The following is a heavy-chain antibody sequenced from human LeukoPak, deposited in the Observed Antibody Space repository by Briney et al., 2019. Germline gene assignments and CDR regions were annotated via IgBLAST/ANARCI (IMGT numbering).Heavy chain of an antibody. CDR3: ARSLTRKGMDV. CDR2: INPSGGST. V-gene: IGHV1-46*01. J-gene: IGHJ6*02. Sequence: ASVKVSCKASGYTFTSYYMHWVQQAPGQGLEWMGIINPSGGSTSYAQKFQGRVTMTRDTSTSTVYMELSSLRSEDTAVYYCARSLTRKGMDVWGQGTTVTVSS. CDR1: GYTFTSYY. D-gene: IGHD2-2*01.